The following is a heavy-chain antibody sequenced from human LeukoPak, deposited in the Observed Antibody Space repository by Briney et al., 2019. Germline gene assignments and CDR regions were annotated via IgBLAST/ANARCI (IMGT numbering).Heavy chain of an antibody. J-gene: IGHJ4*02. CDR3: STDGSGSYYK. Sequence: SETLSLTCTVSGGSISSSSYYWGWIRQPPGKGLEWIGEIYHSGSTNYNPSLKSRVTISVDKSKNQFSLKLSSVTAADTAVYYCSTDGSGSYYKWGQGTLVTVSS. CDR2: IYHSGST. V-gene: IGHV4-39*07. CDR1: GGSISSSSYY. D-gene: IGHD3-10*01.